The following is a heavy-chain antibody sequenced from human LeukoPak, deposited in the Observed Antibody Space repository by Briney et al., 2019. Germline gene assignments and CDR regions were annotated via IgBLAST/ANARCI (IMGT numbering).Heavy chain of an antibody. V-gene: IGHV4-30-4*01. CDR1: GPSLGSGDYY. J-gene: IGHJ3*02. CDR2: IYYSGSA. D-gene: IGHD4-17*01. CDR3: AREGTVTTKTAYAFDI. Sequence: SQTLSLTCTVAGPSLGSGDYYWSWIRQPPGKGLEWCGYIYYSGSAYYKPSLKSRVTISVDTSKNQFALKLSSVTAADTAVYYCAREGTVTTKTAYAFDIWGEGTKVTVS.